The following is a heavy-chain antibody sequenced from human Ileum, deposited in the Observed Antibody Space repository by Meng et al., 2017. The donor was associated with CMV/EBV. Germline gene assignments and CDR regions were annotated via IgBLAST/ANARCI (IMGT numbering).Heavy chain of an antibody. J-gene: IGHJ4*02. V-gene: IGHV4-39*07. CDR2: ITYSGTT. D-gene: IGHD3-22*01. CDR3: VRASITMIDY. Sequence: HLRVSGSRSVNPSLTLPLTGPASGDSISIGYYFWDCIRQPPKGLEWVASITYSGTTYYNPSLKSRVTMSVDTSKNQFSLKLNSVTAADTAVYYCVRASITMIDYWGQGTLVTVSS. CDR1: GDSISIGYYF.